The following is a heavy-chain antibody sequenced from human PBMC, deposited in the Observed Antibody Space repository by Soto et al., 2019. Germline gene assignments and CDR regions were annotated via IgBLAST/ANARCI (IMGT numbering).Heavy chain of an antibody. CDR1: GGTFSSYA. D-gene: IGHD2-2*01. V-gene: IGHV1-69*13. CDR3: ARTAGHIVLGYCSSTSCPHPFDY. Sequence: ASVKVSCKASGGTFSSYAISWVRQAPGQGLEWMGGIIPIFGTANYAQKFQGRVTITADESTSTAYMELRSLRSDDTAVYYCARTAGHIVLGYCSSTSCPHPFDYWGQGTLVTVSS. CDR2: IIPIFGTA. J-gene: IGHJ4*02.